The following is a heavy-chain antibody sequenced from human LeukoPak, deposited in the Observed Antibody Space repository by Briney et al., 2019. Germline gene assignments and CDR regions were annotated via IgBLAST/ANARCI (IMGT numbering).Heavy chain of an antibody. CDR3: ARGAVDNWNSGKLIDY. J-gene: IGHJ4*02. D-gene: IGHD1-7*01. Sequence: SETLSLTCTVSGYSISSGFYWGWIRQPAGKGLEWIGRIYTSGSTNYNPSLKSRVTMSVDTSKNQFSLKLSSVTAADTAVYYCARGAVDNWNSGKLIDYWGQGTLVTVSS. CDR2: IYTSGST. CDR1: GYSISSGFY. V-gene: IGHV4-61*02.